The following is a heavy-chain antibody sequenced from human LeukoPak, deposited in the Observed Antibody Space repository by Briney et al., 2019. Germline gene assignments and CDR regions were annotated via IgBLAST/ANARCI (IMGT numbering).Heavy chain of an antibody. D-gene: IGHD6-19*01. CDR3: ASGGLAVAGNFLY. Sequence: PSETLSLTCTVSGGSIGSGAYYWSWIRQPAGKGPEWIGRIYASGSTNYNPSLKSRVTISVDTSENQFSLNLRSVTAADTAVYYCASGGLAVAGNFLYWGQGALVTVSS. CDR2: IYASGST. J-gene: IGHJ4*02. V-gene: IGHV4-61*02. CDR1: GGSIGSGAYY.